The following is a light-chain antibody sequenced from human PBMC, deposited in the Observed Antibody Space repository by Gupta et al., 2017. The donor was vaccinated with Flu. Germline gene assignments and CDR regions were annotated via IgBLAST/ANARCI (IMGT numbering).Light chain of an antibody. Sequence: QSALTQPTPPSGAPGPSVTISCTGTSSDVGGYNYVSWYQQHPGKAPKLMFYEVSKRPAVVPDRFAGSKSGNTASLTVSGLQAEEEAYYYYSSYAGSNNVVFGGGTKLTVL. J-gene: IGLJ2*01. CDR3: SSYAGSNNVV. CDR1: SSDVGGYNY. V-gene: IGLV2-8*01. CDR2: EVS.